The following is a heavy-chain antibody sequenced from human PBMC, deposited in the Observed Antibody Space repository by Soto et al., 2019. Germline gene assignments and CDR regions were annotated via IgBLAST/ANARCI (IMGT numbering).Heavy chain of an antibody. CDR1: GGTFSSYA. Sequence: SVTVSCKASGGTFSSYAISWVRQAPGQGLEWMGGIIPIFGTANYAQKFQGRVTITADESTSTAYMELSSLRSEDTAVYYCARDPRGVAAAGVFDYWGQGTLVTVSS. CDR3: ARDPRGVAAAGVFDY. D-gene: IGHD6-13*01. J-gene: IGHJ4*02. V-gene: IGHV1-69*13. CDR2: IIPIFGTA.